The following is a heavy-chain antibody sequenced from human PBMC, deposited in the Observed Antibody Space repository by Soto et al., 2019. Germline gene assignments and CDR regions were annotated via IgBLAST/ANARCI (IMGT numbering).Heavy chain of an antibody. CDR3: AKLHYDILNGHKDPYYYYGLDV. CDR1: GFTFSSYG. V-gene: IGHV3-30*18. D-gene: IGHD3-9*01. CDR2: ISYDGSNK. J-gene: IGHJ6*02. Sequence: QAGGSLRLSCAASGFTFSSYGMPWVRQAPGKGLEGGAVISYDGSNKYYADSVKGRFTISRDNSKNTLYLQMNSLRAEDTAVYYCAKLHYDILNGHKDPYYYYGLDVWGQGTTVTVSS.